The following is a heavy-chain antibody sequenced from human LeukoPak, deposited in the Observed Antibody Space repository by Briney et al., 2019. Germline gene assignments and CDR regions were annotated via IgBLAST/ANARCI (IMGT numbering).Heavy chain of an antibody. CDR1: GDSVSSNSAA. D-gene: IGHD3-3*01. CDR3: ARDLPLNYDFWSGYYFAAFDI. J-gene: IGHJ3*02. CDR2: TYYRSKWYN. Sequence: SQTPSLTCAISGDSVSSNSAAWNWIRQSPSRGLEWLGRTYYRSKWYNDYAVSVKSRITINPDTSKNQFSLQLNSVTPEDTAVYYCARDLPLNYDFWSGYYFAAFDIWGQGTMVTVSS. V-gene: IGHV6-1*01.